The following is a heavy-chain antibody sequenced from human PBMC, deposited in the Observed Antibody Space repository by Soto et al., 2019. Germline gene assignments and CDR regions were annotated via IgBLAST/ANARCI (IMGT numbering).Heavy chain of an antibody. Sequence: PSETLSLTCTVSGGDVTSSRYYWAWIRQTPGKGLEWIATIYYGGSTYYSASLKSRVTISIDTSKNQFSLKLTSVTAADTAVYYCARPGYSSNWYWFDPWGQGTLVTVSS. CDR1: GGDVTSSRYY. D-gene: IGHD6-13*01. CDR2: IYYGGST. CDR3: ARPGYSSNWYWFDP. J-gene: IGHJ5*02. V-gene: IGHV4-39*01.